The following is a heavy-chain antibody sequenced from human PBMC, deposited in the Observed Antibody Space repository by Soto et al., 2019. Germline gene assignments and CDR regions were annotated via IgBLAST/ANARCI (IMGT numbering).Heavy chain of an antibody. CDR1: GGSFSDYY. J-gene: IGHJ4*02. Sequence: PSETLSLTCAVYGGSFSDYYWSWIRQPPGKGLEWIGEITHTGSTNYKPPLRSRVTLSVDTSKSQFSLKLSSVTATDSAVYYCAKTYSRSSVLDLWGQGTAVTVSS. V-gene: IGHV4-34*01. CDR3: AKTYSRSSVLDL. CDR2: ITHTGST. D-gene: IGHD6-6*01.